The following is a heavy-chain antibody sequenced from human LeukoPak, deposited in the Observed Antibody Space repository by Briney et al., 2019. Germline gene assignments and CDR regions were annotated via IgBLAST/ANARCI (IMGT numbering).Heavy chain of an antibody. V-gene: IGHV3-7*01. D-gene: IGHD2-8*01. CDR3: ARGGRANGVYDAFDI. CDR1: GFTFSSYW. CDR2: IKQDGSEK. J-gene: IGHJ3*02. Sequence: GGSLRLSCAASGFTFSSYWMSWVRQAPGKGLEWVANIKQDGSEKYYVDSVKGRFTISRDYAKSSLYLQMSSLRAEDTAVYYCARGGRANGVYDAFDIWGQGTIVTVSS.